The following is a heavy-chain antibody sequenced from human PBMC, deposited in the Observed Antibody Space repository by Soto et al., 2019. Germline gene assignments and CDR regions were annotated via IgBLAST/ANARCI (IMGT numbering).Heavy chain of an antibody. CDR1: GFTFSSYC. D-gene: IGHD1-7*01. J-gene: IGHJ6*03. V-gene: IGHV3-7*01. CDR3: ARGGTTSRYYSMDV. Sequence: GGSLRLSCAGSGFTFSSYCMNWVRQAPGKGLEWVANIKQDGSEKYYVDSVKGRFTISRDNAKNSLYLQMNSLRAEDTAVYYCARGGTTSRYYSMDVWGKGTTVTVSS. CDR2: IKQDGSEK.